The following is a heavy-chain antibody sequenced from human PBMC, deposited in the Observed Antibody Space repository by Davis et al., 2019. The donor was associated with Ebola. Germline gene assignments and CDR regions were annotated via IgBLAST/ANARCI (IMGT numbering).Heavy chain of an antibody. CDR3: AREGHLRTMEGADYFDF. V-gene: IGHV1-69*11. D-gene: IGHD4/OR15-4a*01. Sequence: PVKVSCKASGGSLRSFAMTWVRQAPGQGLEWMGRVIPILGSTHYAQKFQGRVTITAEESTNTVYMRLSGLKSEDTAVYYCAREGHLRTMEGADYFDFWGQGTLVTVSS. CDR2: VIPILGST. CDR1: GGSLRSFA. J-gene: IGHJ4*02.